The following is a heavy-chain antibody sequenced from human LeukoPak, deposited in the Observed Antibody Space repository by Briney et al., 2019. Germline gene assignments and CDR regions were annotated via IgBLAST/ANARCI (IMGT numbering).Heavy chain of an antibody. D-gene: IGHD2-2*01. J-gene: IGHJ4*02. CDR2: TYSGGST. CDR3: ARDPRYCSSTSCYAAGGNF. V-gene: IGHV3-53*01. CDR1: GFSVSSNY. Sequence: GGSLRLSCAASGFSVSSNYMSWVRQAPGKGLEWVSITYSGGSTYYADSVRGRFTISRDKSKNTLYLQMNSLRAEDTAVYYCARDPRYCSSTSCYAAGGNFWGQGTLVTVSS.